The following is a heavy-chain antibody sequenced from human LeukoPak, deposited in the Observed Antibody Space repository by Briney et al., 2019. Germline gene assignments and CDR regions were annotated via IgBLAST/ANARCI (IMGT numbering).Heavy chain of an antibody. D-gene: IGHD3-16*01. CDR1: GFTLGVYW. Sequence: GGSLRLSCAASGFTLGVYWMTWVRQAPGKGLERVANINQDGSEKHYLDSVKGRFTISRDNPRNSLSLQMSSLRAEDTAIYYCARYSESLTHPKYWGQGTLVTVSS. CDR3: ARYSESLTHPKY. V-gene: IGHV3-7*01. CDR2: INQDGSEK. J-gene: IGHJ4*02.